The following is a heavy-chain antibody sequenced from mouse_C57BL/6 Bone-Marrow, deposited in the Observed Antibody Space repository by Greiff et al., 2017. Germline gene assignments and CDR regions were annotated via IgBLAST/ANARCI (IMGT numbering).Heavy chain of an antibody. D-gene: IGHD2-14*01. V-gene: IGHV1S81*02. CDR2: INPSNGRT. CDR3: AYYRYFDY. CDR1: GYTFTSYW. J-gene: IGHJ2*01. Sequence: QVQLKQPGAELVKPGASVKLSCKASGYTFTSYWMHWVKQRPGQGLEWIGEINPSNGRTNYNEKFKSKATLTVDKSSSTAYMQLSSLTSEDSAVYYCAYYRYFDYWGRGTTLTVSS.